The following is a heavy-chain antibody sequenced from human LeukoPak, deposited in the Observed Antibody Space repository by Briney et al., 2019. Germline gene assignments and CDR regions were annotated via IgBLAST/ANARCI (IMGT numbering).Heavy chain of an antibody. CDR1: GLSVSSNY. Sequence: GGSLRLSCVASGLSVSSNYMSWVRQAPGKGREWVPVIYRDGSSYYAESVKGRFTISRDNSKNTLYIQMNSLRAEDTAVYYCARSFYDILIGYYQYFDYWGQGTLVTVSS. J-gene: IGHJ4*02. D-gene: IGHD3-9*01. CDR2: IYRDGSS. CDR3: ARSFYDILIGYYQYFDY. V-gene: IGHV3-66*01.